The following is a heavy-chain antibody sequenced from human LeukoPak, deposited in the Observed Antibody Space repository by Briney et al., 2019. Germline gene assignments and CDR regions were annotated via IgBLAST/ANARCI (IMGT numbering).Heavy chain of an antibody. V-gene: IGHV3-23*01. CDR2: ISGSGGST. J-gene: IGHJ4*02. D-gene: IGHD5-24*01. Sequence: GGSLRLSCAASGFTFSSYAMSWVRQAPGKGLEWVSAISGSGGSTYYADSVKGRFTISRDNSKNTLYLQMNSLRAEDMAVYYCARGRWLQLPLDYWGQGTLVTVSS. CDR1: GFTFSSYA. CDR3: ARGRWLQLPLDY.